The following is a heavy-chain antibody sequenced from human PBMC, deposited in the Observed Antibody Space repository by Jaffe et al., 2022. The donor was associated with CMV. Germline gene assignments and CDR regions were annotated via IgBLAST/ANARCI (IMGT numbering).Heavy chain of an antibody. CDR3: TKDPYYGSGFYYYFDS. CDR1: GFTFSNYG. J-gene: IGHJ4*02. CDR2: ISSDGRDE. V-gene: IGHV3-30*18. Sequence: QVQLVESGGGVVQLGRSLRLSCVASGFTFSNYGMHWVRQAPGKGLEWVAGISSDGRDENYRDSVKGRFTISRDNFQNTLYLQMNSLRAEDTAIYYCTKDPYYGSGFYYYFDSWGQGTLVTVSS. D-gene: IGHD3-10*01.